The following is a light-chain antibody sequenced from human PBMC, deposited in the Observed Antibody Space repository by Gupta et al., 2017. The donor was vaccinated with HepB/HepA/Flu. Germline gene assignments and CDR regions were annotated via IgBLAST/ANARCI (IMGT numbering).Light chain of an antibody. Sequence: QSALTQPASVSGSPGQSITISCTGTSSDVGAYNIVSWYQQHPGKAPKLLMFDVSVRPSGVPTRFSGSKSANTASLTISGLQVEDEADFYCASFRSTNTWVFGGGTKLTVL. CDR3: ASFRSTNTWV. CDR2: DVS. V-gene: IGLV2-14*03. J-gene: IGLJ3*02. CDR1: SSDVGAYNI.